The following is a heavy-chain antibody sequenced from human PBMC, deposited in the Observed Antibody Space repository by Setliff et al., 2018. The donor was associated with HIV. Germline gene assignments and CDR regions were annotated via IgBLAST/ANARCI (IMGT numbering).Heavy chain of an antibody. Sequence: SETLSLTCTVSGYSISSGYYWDWIRQPPGKGLEWIGSIYHTATTYYNPSLKSRLTISVDTSKNQFSLKLSSMTAADTAVYYCARDYDRNYFDYWGQGTLVTVSS. CDR1: GYSISSGYY. CDR2: IYHTATT. J-gene: IGHJ4*02. CDR3: ARDYDRNYFDY. V-gene: IGHV4-38-2*02. D-gene: IGHD3-22*01.